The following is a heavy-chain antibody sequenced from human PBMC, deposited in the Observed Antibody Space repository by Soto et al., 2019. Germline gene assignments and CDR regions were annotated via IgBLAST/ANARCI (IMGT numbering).Heavy chain of an antibody. CDR2: ISSSSSYI. Sequence: GGSLRLSCAASGFTFSSYSMNWVRQAPGKGLEWVSSISSSSSYIYYADSVKGRFTISRDNAKNSLYLQMNSLRAEDTAVYYCARDRTSATVTTFYYGMDVWGQGTTVTVSS. CDR1: GFTFSSYS. V-gene: IGHV3-21*01. J-gene: IGHJ6*02. CDR3: ARDRTSATVTTFYYGMDV. D-gene: IGHD4-17*01.